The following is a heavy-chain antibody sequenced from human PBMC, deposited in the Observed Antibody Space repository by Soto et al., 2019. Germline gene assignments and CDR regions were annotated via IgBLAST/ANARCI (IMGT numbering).Heavy chain of an antibody. V-gene: IGHV3-23*01. D-gene: IGHD3-9*01. J-gene: IGHJ4*02. CDR2: ISGSGGST. CDR3: ATTPGYYDILTGYFTPFDY. CDR1: GFTFSSYA. Sequence: EVQLLESGGGLVQPGGSLRLSCAASGFTFSSYAMSWVRQAPGKGLEWVSAISGSGGSTYYADSVKGRFTISRDNSKNTLYLQMTSLRAEDTAVYYCATTPGYYDILTGYFTPFDYWGQGTLVTVSS.